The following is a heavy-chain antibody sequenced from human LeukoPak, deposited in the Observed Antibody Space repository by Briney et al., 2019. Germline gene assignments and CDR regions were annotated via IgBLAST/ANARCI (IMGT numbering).Heavy chain of an antibody. CDR1: GFTFSTYS. CDR2: ISSSSSAI. Sequence: PGGSLRLSCAASGFTFSTYSMNWVRQVPGKGLEWLSSISSSSSAIYYANSVQGRFTISRDNAKNSLYLQMNTLRAEDAAVYYCARDSVVPAAQSYYYYYYMDVWGKGTTVTVSS. D-gene: IGHD2-2*01. J-gene: IGHJ6*03. CDR3: ARDSVVPAAQSYYYYYYMDV. V-gene: IGHV3-21*01.